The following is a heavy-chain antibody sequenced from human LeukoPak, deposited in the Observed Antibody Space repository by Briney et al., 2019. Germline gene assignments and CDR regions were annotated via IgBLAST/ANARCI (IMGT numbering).Heavy chain of an antibody. CDR3: ARPYCIPGSCYTRDFYYNGMDV. Sequence: GASVTVSFQASVYTFTGYYIHWVRQAPAQGLEWMGWINPNNGGTNYAHKLQGRVTMTSDTSISKAYIALTKLRSDDTAVYYCARPYCIPGSCYTRDFYYNGMDVWGQGTMVTVSS. J-gene: IGHJ6*02. D-gene: IGHD2-2*02. CDR1: VYTFTGYY. CDR2: INPNNGGT. V-gene: IGHV1-2*02.